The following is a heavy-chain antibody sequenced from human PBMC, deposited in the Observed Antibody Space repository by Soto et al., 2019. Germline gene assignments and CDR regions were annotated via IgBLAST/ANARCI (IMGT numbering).Heavy chain of an antibody. Sequence: GASVKVSCKASGSTFTSYDINWVRQATGQGLEWMGWMNPNSGNTGYAQKFQGRVTMTRNTSISTAYMELSSLRSEDTAVYYCARSGARYCSSTSCVNYYYYYGMDVWGQGTTVTVSS. J-gene: IGHJ6*02. V-gene: IGHV1-8*01. CDR1: GSTFTSYD. CDR3: ARSGARYCSSTSCVNYYYYYGMDV. CDR2: MNPNSGNT. D-gene: IGHD2-2*01.